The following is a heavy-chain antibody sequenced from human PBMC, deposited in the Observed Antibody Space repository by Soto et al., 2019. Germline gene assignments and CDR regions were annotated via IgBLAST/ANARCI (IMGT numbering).Heavy chain of an antibody. J-gene: IGHJ5*02. CDR2: IYHTGTT. Sequence: NPSETLSLTCTVSGGSVTSSSCYWGWIRQPPGKGLEWIGDIYHTGTTYYNPSLKSRVTIYVDTSTEQFSLKLSSVTAADTAMYYCVRLTSRITAAIHGRPNCLLPWCPGTMVTVST. CDR1: GGSVTSSSCY. D-gene: IGHD1-20*01. V-gene: IGHV4-39*01. CDR3: VRLTSRITAAIHGRPNCLLP.